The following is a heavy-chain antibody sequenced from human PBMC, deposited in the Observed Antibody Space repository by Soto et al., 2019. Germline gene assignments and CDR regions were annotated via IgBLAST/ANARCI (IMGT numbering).Heavy chain of an antibody. CDR2: IYSVGNT. CDR3: ARDLALGGMDV. Sequence: EVQLVETGGGLIQPGGSLRLSCAASGFTVSSNYISWVRQAPGKGLEWVSVIYSVGNTYYADSVKGRFTISRDNSKNTLYLQMNSRRAEDTAVYYCARDLALGGMDVWGQGTTVTVSS. CDR1: GFTVSSNY. D-gene: IGHD3-16*02. J-gene: IGHJ6*02. V-gene: IGHV3-53*02.